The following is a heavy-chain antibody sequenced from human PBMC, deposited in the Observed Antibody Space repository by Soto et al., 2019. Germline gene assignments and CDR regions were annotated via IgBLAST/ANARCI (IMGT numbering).Heavy chain of an antibody. CDR3: ARDVAIFGVVITPVRYFDY. D-gene: IGHD3-3*01. CDR2: ISAYNGNT. V-gene: IGHV1-18*01. J-gene: IGHJ4*02. CDR1: GGTFSSYA. Sequence: ASVKVSCKASGGTFSSYAISWVRQAPGQGLEWMGWISAYNGNTNYAQKLPGRVTTTTDTSTSTAYMELRSLRSDDTAVYYCARDVAIFGVVITPVRYFDYWGQGTLVTVSS.